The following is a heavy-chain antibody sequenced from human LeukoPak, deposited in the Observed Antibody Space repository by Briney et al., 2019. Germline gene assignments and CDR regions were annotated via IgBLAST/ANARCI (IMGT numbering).Heavy chain of an antibody. D-gene: IGHD6-13*01. Sequence: GGSLRLSCAASGFTFSSYSMNWVRQAPGKGLEWVSYISTGSSIINYADSVKGRFTISRDNAKNSLYLQMNSLRAEDTAVYYCARVAAGGKGFDYWGQGTLVTVSS. CDR3: ARVAAGGKGFDY. CDR2: ISTGSSII. V-gene: IGHV3-48*01. J-gene: IGHJ4*02. CDR1: GFTFSSYS.